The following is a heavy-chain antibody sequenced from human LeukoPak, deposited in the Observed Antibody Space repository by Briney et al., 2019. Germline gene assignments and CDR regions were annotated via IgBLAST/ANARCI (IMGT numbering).Heavy chain of an antibody. D-gene: IGHD2-2*01. CDR2: MNPNSGNT. Sequence: ASVKVSCTASGYTFTSYDINWVRQATGQGLEWMGWMNPNSGNTGYAQKFQGRVTMTRNTSISTAYMELSSLRSEDTAVYYCAREKDDRYCSSTSCLYYYYGMDVWGQGTTVTVSS. CDR3: AREKDDRYCSSTSCLYYYYGMDV. V-gene: IGHV1-8*01. CDR1: GYTFTSYD. J-gene: IGHJ6*02.